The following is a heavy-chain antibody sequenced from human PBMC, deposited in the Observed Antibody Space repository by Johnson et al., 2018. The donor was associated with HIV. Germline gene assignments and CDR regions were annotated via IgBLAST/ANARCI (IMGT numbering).Heavy chain of an antibody. D-gene: IGHD4-11*01. CDR1: GFTFDDYG. Sequence: VQLVESGGGVVRPGGSLRLSCAASGFTFDDYGMSWVRQAPGKGLEWVSGINWNGGSTGYADSVKGRFTISRDNSKNTLYLQMNSLRPEDTAVYYCARGPATITTLGLLFALDVWAQGTMVTVSS. J-gene: IGHJ3*01. CDR3: ARGPATITTLGLLFALDV. CDR2: INWNGGST. V-gene: IGHV3-20*04.